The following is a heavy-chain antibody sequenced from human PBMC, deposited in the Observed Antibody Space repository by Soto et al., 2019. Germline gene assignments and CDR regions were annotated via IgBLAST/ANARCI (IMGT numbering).Heavy chain of an antibody. CDR3: ARVPGVVVSADDAFDI. V-gene: IGHV4-4*02. J-gene: IGHJ3*02. CDR1: GGSVSSNNW. CDR2: IYHSGSA. Sequence: QVQLQESGPGLVKPSGTLSLTCAVSGGSVSSNNWWSWVRQSPGKGLEWMGEIYHSGSAHYNPSLKSRATISLDKSKNLFSLRLTSGTAADTAVYYCARVPGVVVSADDAFDIWGPGTRVSVSS. D-gene: IGHD2-21*02.